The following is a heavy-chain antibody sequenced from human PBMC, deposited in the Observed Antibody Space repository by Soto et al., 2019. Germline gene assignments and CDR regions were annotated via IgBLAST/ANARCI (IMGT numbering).Heavy chain of an antibody. D-gene: IGHD6-13*01. V-gene: IGHV3-11*01. CDR3: ARDPTSSWIPFDY. CDR2: ISNSGNLI. CDR1: GFNFSDYY. Sequence: QVQLVESGGGLVKPGGSLRLSCAGSGFNFSDYYMNWIRQAPGKGLEWIAYISNSGNLIYYADSVKGRFTISRDNANHSLYLQMDSLRVEDTAIYFCARDPTSSWIPFDYWGQGNLVTVSS. J-gene: IGHJ4*02.